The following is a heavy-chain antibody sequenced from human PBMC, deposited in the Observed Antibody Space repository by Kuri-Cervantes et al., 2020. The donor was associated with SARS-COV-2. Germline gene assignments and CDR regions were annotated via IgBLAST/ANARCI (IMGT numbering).Heavy chain of an antibody. V-gene: IGHV3-23*03. J-gene: IGHJ4*02. CDR3: AEDGDPDY. Sequence: GESLKISCAASGFTFSSYWMHWVRQAPGKGLEWVSVIYSGGSSTYYADSVKGRFTISRDNSKNTLYLQMNSLRAEDTAVYYCAEDGDPDYWGQGTLVTVSS. D-gene: IGHD2-21*01. CDR1: GFTFSSYW. CDR2: IYSGGSST.